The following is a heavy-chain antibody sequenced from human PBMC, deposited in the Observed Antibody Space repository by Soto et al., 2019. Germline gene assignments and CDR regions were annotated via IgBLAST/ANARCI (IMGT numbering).Heavy chain of an antibody. D-gene: IGHD5-12*01. J-gene: IGHJ4*02. CDR1: GFTFRRYA. V-gene: IGHV3-48*02. CDR3: VRDRGYTGYDLEY. CDR2: INSGSSTI. Sequence: EVQLVESGGGLVQPGGSLRLSCAASGFTFRRYAMNWVRQAPGKGLEWVSYINSGSSTIYYADSAKGRFSISRDNAKNTLYLQMNSLRDEDTAVYFCVRDRGYTGYDLEYWGQGSLVPVSS.